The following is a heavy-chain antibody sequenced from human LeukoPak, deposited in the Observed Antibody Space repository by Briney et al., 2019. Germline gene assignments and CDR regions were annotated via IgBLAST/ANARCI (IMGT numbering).Heavy chain of an antibody. CDR2: ISYDGSNK. V-gene: IGHV3-30-3*01. CDR1: GFTFSSYA. D-gene: IGHD4-17*01. Sequence: PGGSLRLSCAASGFTFSSYAMHWVRQAPGKGLEWVAVISYDGSNKYYADSVKGRFTISRDNSKNTLYLQMNSLRAEDTAVYYCARDRRDYGFRPEVDYWGQGTLVTVSS. J-gene: IGHJ4*02. CDR3: ARDRRDYGFRPEVDY.